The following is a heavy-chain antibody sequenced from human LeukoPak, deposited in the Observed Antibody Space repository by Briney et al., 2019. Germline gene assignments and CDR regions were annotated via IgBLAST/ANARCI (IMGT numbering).Heavy chain of an antibody. CDR2: ISSSGSTI. CDR3: ARGGSSSLYYYYYYMDV. CDR1: GFTFSSYE. J-gene: IGHJ6*03. D-gene: IGHD6-6*01. V-gene: IGHV3-48*03. Sequence: GGSLRLSCAASGFTFSSYEMNWVRQAPGKGLEWVSYISSSGSTIYYADSVKGRFTISRDNAKNSLYLQMNSLRAEDTAVYYCARGGSSSLYYYYYYMDVWGKGTTVAVSS.